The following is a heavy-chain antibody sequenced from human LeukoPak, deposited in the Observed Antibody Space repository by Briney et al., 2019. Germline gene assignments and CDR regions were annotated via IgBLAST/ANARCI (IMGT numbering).Heavy chain of an antibody. CDR2: ISAYNGNT. V-gene: IGHV1-18*01. CDR1: VYTFTSYG. J-gene: IGHJ4*02. CDR3: ARDVEGDNYFDY. Sequence: ASVKVSCKASVYTFTSYGISCVRQAPGQGLEWMGWISAYNGNTNYAQKPQSRVTMTTDTSTSTAYMELRSLRSDDTAVYYCARDVEGDNYFDYWGQGILVTVSS. D-gene: IGHD2-21*02.